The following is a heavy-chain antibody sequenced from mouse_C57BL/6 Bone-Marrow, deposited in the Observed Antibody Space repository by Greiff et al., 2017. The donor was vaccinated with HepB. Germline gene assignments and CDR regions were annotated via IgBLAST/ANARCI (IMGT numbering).Heavy chain of an antibody. CDR1: GYTFTSYW. Sequence: VQLQQSGAELVRPGTSVKLSCKASGYTFTSYWMHWVKQRPGQGLEWIGVIDPSDSYTNYNQKFKGKATLTVDTSSSTAYMQLSSLTSEDSAVYFCASVTTVADWYFDVWGTGTTVTVSS. J-gene: IGHJ1*03. D-gene: IGHD1-1*01. V-gene: IGHV1-59*01. CDR3: ASVTTVADWYFDV. CDR2: IDPSDSYT.